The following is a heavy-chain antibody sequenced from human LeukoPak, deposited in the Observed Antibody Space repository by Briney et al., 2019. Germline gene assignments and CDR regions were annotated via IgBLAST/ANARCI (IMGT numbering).Heavy chain of an antibody. Sequence: SETLSLTCTVSGGSISSDYWTWIRQSPGKGLERIGYMDYTGTTNYNPSLKSRVTISVDTSKNQFSLKLSSVTAADTAVYYCAREVPAIYYFDYWGQGALVTVSS. CDR1: GGSISSDY. D-gene: IGHD2-2*01. CDR2: MDYTGTT. V-gene: IGHV4-59*01. J-gene: IGHJ4*02. CDR3: AREVPAIYYFDY.